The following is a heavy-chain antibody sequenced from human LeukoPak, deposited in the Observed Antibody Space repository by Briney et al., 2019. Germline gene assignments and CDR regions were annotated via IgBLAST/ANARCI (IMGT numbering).Heavy chain of an antibody. CDR2: INPSGGST. Sequence: SVNVSCKASGYTFTGYYMHWVRQAPGQGLEWMGIINPSGGSTSHTQKFQGRVTMTRDTSTSTVYMELSSLRSEDTAVYYCARDRSSGWYPLDYWGQGTLVADSS. CDR1: GYTFTGYY. CDR3: ARDRSSGWYPLDY. V-gene: IGHV1-46*01. D-gene: IGHD6-19*01. J-gene: IGHJ4*02.